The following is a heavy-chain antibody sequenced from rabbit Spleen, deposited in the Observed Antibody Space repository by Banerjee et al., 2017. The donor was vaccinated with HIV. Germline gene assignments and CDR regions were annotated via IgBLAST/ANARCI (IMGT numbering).Heavy chain of an antibody. V-gene: IGHV1S45*01. CDR3: VRDGATNRKFNL. Sequence: EQLEESGGGLVKPEGSLTLTCKASGVSLNDKDVMCWVRQAPGKGLEWIACINIVTGKSVYASWAKGRFMMSRTSSTTVTLQMTSLTAADTATYFCVRDGATNRKFNLWGPGTLVTVS. J-gene: IGHJ4*01. CDR1: GVSLNDKDV. D-gene: IGHD1-1*01. CDR2: INIVTGKS.